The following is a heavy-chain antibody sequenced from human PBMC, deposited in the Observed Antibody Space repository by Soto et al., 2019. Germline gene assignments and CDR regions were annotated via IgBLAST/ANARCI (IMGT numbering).Heavy chain of an antibody. CDR2: IYPGDSDT. D-gene: IGHD4-17*01. CDR1: GYTFTNYW. Sequence: PXGSLKISCKGSGYTFTNYWIVWVRQIPGKGLEWMGIIYPGDSDTRYSPSFQGQVTISADRSISTAYLQWSSLKASDTGMYYCARYPTLTDYFFHGMDVWGQGTTVTVSS. J-gene: IGHJ6*02. V-gene: IGHV5-51*01. CDR3: ARYPTLTDYFFHGMDV.